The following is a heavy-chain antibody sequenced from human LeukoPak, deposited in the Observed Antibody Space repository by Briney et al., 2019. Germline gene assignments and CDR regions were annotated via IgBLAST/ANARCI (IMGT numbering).Heavy chain of an antibody. J-gene: IGHJ4*02. Sequence: GGSLRLSCAASGFTFDDYAMHWVRQAPGKGLEWVSGISWNSGSIGYADSVKGRFTISRDNAKNSLYLQMNSLRAEDTALYYCAKDYTTMARGMEYWGQGTLVTVSS. CDR3: AKDYTTMARGMEY. D-gene: IGHD3-10*01. V-gene: IGHV3-9*01. CDR2: ISWNSGSI. CDR1: GFTFDDYA.